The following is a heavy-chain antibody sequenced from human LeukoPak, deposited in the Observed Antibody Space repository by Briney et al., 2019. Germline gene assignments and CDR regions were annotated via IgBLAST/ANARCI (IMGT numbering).Heavy chain of an antibody. CDR3: ARLRPIGYSYYLDY. CDR2: IYQSGST. J-gene: IGHJ4*02. D-gene: IGHD5-18*01. CDR1: GYSISSGYY. V-gene: IGHV4-38-2*01. Sequence: SETLSLTCSVSGYSISSGYYWGWIRQPPGKGLEWIGSIYQSGSTYYNPSLKSRVTMSVDTSKNQFSLKLNSVTAADTAVYYCARLRPIGYSYYLDYWGQGTLVTVSS.